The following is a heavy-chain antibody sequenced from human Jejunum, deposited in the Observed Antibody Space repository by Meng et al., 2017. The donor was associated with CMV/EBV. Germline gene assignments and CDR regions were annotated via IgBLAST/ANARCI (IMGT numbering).Heavy chain of an antibody. CDR2: IHPNSGNP. CDR3: ARDSPLDGYSLLDY. Sequence: SYSPSGYCFPTYANNCVQPAPGHVPDWMGWIHPNSGNPTSDQGFTGRFVFSLDTSVSTAYLQINSLRADDTAVYYCARDSPLDGYSLLDYWGQGTLVTVSS. D-gene: IGHD5-24*01. CDR1: GYCFPTYA. V-gene: IGHV7-4-1*02. J-gene: IGHJ4*02.